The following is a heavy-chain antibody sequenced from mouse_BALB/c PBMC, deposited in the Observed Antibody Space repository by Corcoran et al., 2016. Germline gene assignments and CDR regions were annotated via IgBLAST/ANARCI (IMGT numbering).Heavy chain of an antibody. J-gene: IGHJ2*01. CDR3: ARSDGYYYFEH. CDR2: INTHAGVP. CDR1: GYTFTTAG. V-gene: IGHV9-4*02. D-gene: IGHD2-3*01. Sequence: QIQLVQSGPELKKPGEKVRISCKASGYTFTTAGMQWVQKMPGKGLKWIGWINTHAGVPKYAEDFKGRFAFSFETSASTAYLHISSLKNEDTATYCCARSDGYYYFEHWGQGTILIVSS.